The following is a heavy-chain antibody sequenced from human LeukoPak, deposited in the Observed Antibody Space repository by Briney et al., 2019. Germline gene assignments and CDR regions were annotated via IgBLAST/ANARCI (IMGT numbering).Heavy chain of an antibody. Sequence: SETLSLTCTVSGGSISSGDYYWSWVRQPPGKGLEWIGYIYYSGRTYYNPSLKSQVTISVDTSKNQFSLKPSAVTAADTAVYYCTRGGLGTVTTPIPYWGQGTLVTVSS. V-gene: IGHV4-30-4*01. CDR1: GGSISSGDYY. CDR2: IYYSGRT. D-gene: IGHD4-17*01. CDR3: TRGGLGTVTTPIPY. J-gene: IGHJ4*02.